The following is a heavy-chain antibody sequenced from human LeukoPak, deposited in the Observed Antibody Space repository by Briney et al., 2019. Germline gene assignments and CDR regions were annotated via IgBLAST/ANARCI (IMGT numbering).Heavy chain of an antibody. J-gene: IGHJ6*03. CDR1: GYTFTNYG. D-gene: IGHD2-2*02. CDR3: AREGYCSSTSCYTGVYYYYYMDV. Sequence: ASVKVSCKASGYTFTNYGISWVRQAPGQGLEWMGWISAYNGNTNYAQKLQGRVTMTTDTSTSTAYMELRSLRSDDTAVYYCAREGYCSSTSCYTGVYYYYYMDVWGKGTTVTVSS. V-gene: IGHV1-18*01. CDR2: ISAYNGNT.